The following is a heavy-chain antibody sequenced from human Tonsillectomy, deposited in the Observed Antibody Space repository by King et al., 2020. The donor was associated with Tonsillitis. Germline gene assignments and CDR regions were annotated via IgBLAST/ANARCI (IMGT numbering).Heavy chain of an antibody. Sequence: EVQLVQSGGDLVLPGGSLRLSCAASGFTFSNYWMHWVRQTPGKGLVWVSRLNGDGSHTTYAAFVKGRLTMSRDNAKNKLYLGMNRLRVEDTAVYYCARGTKTGDWKRGGFEYWGQGTLVTVS. D-gene: IGHD1-1*01. J-gene: IGHJ4*02. V-gene: IGHV3-74*01. CDR3: ARGTKTGDWKRGGFEY. CDR2: LNGDGSHT. CDR1: GFTFSNYW.